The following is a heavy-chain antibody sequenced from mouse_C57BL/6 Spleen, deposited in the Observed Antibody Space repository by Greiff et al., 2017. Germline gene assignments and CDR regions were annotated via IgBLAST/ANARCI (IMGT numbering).Heavy chain of an antibody. CDR2: LWSDGST. CDR3: ARQRYYGSSDFLDY. J-gene: IGHJ2*01. D-gene: IGHD1-1*01. CDR1: GFSLTSYG. Sequence: VKLMESGPGLVAPSQSLSITCTVSGFSLTSYGVHWVRQPPGKGLEWLVVLWSDGSTTYNSALKSRLSISKDNSKSQVFLKMNSLQTDDTAMYYCARQRYYGSSDFLDYWGQGTTLTVSS. V-gene: IGHV2-6-1*01.